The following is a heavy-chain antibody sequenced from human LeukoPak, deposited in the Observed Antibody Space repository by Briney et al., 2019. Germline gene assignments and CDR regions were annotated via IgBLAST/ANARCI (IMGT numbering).Heavy chain of an antibody. Sequence: PGGSLRLSCAASGFTFSSYSMNWVRQAPGKGLEWVSSISSSSSYIYYADSVKGRFTISRDNAKNSLYLQMNSLRAEDTAVYYCAREVGMDYDFWSGYYTRGYFQHWGQGTLVTVSS. CDR1: GFTFSSYS. CDR2: ISSSSSYI. J-gene: IGHJ1*01. CDR3: AREVGMDYDFWSGYYTRGYFQH. D-gene: IGHD3-3*01. V-gene: IGHV3-21*01.